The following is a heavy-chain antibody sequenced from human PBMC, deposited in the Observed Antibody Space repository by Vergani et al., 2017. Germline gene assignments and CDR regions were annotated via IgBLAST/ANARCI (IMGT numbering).Heavy chain of an antibody. J-gene: IGHJ6*03. V-gene: IGHV1-8*01. CDR3: ARGGIVVVPAARPYYYYYMDV. Sequence: QVQLVQSGAEVKKPGASVKVSCKASGYTFTSYDINWVRQATGQGLEWMGWMNPNSGNTGYVQKFQGRVTMTRNTSISTAYMELSSLRSEDTAVYYCARGGIVVVPAARPYYYYYMDVWGKGTTVTVSS. CDR2: MNPNSGNT. CDR1: GYTFTSYD. D-gene: IGHD2-2*01.